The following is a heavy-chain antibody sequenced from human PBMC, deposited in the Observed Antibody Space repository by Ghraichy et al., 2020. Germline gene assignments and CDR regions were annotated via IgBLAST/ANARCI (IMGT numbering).Heavy chain of an antibody. CDR3: VRHRPLINWFDP. Sequence: SETLSLTCTVSGGSISSSSYYWGWIRQPPGKGLEWIGSIYYSGSTYYNPSLKSRVTISVDTSKNQFSLKLSSVTAADTAVYYCVRHRPLINWFDPWGQGTLVTVSS. CDR1: GGSISSSSYY. D-gene: IGHD3-16*01. CDR2: IYYSGST. J-gene: IGHJ5*02. V-gene: IGHV4-39*01.